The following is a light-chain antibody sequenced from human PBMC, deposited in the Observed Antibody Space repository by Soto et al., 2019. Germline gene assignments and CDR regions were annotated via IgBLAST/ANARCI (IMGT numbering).Light chain of an antibody. J-gene: IGKJ3*01. Sequence: ENFLRQSPGTLSTTPGYTAPLSCRPSQSVRNNCLAWHQQKPGRAPRLLIYGVSSRATGIPERFSGSGSGADFTLTISSLEPEDFAVYYCQQYGSSGVPFGPGTKVAIK. CDR3: QQYGSSGVP. CDR1: QSVRNNC. V-gene: IGKV3-20*01. CDR2: GVS.